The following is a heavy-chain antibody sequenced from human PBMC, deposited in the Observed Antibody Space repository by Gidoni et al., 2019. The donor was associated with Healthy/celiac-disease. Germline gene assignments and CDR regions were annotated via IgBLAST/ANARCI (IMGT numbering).Heavy chain of an antibody. CDR2: ISAYNGNT. V-gene: IGHV1-18*01. CDR1: GYTVTSYG. D-gene: IGHD2-2*01. J-gene: IGHJ4*02. Sequence: QVQLVQSGAEVTKPGASVQVSCKDSGYTVTSYGISWGRQAPGQGLEWMGWISAYNGNTNYAQKLQGRVTMTPDTSTSTAYMELRSLRSDDTAVYYCAITKAPSIDYWGQGTLVTVSS. CDR3: AITKAPSIDY.